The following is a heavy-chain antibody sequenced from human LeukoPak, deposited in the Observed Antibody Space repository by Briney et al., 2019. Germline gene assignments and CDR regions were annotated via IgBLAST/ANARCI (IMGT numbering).Heavy chain of an antibody. J-gene: IGHJ4*02. D-gene: IGHD3-10*01. CDR3: ARDRYYYGSGSYYELDY. CDR2: INPNSGGT. Sequence: ASVKVSCKASGYTFTGHYMHWVRQAPGQGLEWMGWINPNSGGTNYAQKFQGRVTMTRDTSISTAYMELSRLRSDDTAVYYCARDRYYYGSGSYYELDYWGQGTLVTVSS. V-gene: IGHV1-2*02. CDR1: GYTFTGHY.